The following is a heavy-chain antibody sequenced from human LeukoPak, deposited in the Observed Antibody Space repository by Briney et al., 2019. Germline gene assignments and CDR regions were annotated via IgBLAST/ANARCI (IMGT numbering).Heavy chain of an antibody. CDR1: GGSISSYY. CDR3: ASYGDPYSYYYDSSGYLP. D-gene: IGHD3-22*01. CDR2: IYYSGNT. J-gene: IGHJ5*02. V-gene: IGHV4-59*01. Sequence: SETLSLTCTVSGGSISSYYWSWIRQPPGKGLEWIGYIYYSGNTNYNPSLKSRVTISVDPSKNQFSLKLSSVTAADTAVYYCASYGDPYSYYYDSSGYLPWSQGTLVTVSS.